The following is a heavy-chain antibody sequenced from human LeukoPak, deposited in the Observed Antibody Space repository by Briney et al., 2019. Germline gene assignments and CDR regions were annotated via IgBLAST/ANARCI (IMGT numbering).Heavy chain of an antibody. Sequence: GGSLRLSCTASGFTFNDYALSWFRQAPGKGLEWVGRIKSKTDGGTTDYAAPVKGRFTISRDDSKNTLYLQMNSLKTEDTAVYYCTTEIAVADYYYYYGMDVWGQGTTVTVSS. D-gene: IGHD6-19*01. CDR1: GFTFNDYA. CDR2: IKSKTDGGTT. V-gene: IGHV3-15*01. CDR3: TTEIAVADYYYYYGMDV. J-gene: IGHJ6*02.